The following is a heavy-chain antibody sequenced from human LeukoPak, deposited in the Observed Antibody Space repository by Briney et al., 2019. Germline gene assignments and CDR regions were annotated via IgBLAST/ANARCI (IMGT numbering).Heavy chain of an antibody. V-gene: IGHV4-31*03. Sequence: SETLSLTCTVSGGSISSGTHYYNWIRQHPGKGPEWIGYIYYTGITSYNPSLKSRVTMSVDTSMNQVSLKVTSLTAADTAVYYCAASSGVTLGRFWGQGALVTVSS. CDR1: GGSISSGTHY. J-gene: IGHJ4*02. D-gene: IGHD3-16*01. CDR3: AASSGVTLGRF. CDR2: IYYTGIT.